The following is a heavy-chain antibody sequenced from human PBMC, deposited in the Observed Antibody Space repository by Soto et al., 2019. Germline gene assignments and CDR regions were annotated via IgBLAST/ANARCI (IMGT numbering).Heavy chain of an antibody. Sequence: AVQVSCQASGYAFSPHAISWVRQGTGQGLEWMGWMNPNRGNGGYEQKVQGRVNMTRDTSKSTAYMELSSLTSDDTAIYCCARMATSGTLNWFDPWGQGTLVTVSS. V-gene: IGHV1-8*01. CDR3: ARMATSGTLNWFDP. J-gene: IGHJ5*02. CDR1: GYAFSPHA. CDR2: MNPNRGNG.